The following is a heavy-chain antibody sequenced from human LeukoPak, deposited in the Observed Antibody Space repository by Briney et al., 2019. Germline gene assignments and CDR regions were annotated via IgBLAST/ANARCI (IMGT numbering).Heavy chain of an antibody. V-gene: IGHV3-49*03. J-gene: IGHJ4*02. Sequence: TGGSLRLSCTASGFTFGEYTMNWFRQAPGKGLEWVGFIRNKAYGGTTEYAASVKDRFTISRDDSKCIAYLQMNSLKTEDTAVYYCTRQWELPGTDFDYWGQGTLVTVSS. CDR3: TRQWELPGTDFDY. D-gene: IGHD1-26*01. CDR2: IRNKAYGGTT. CDR1: GFTFGEYT.